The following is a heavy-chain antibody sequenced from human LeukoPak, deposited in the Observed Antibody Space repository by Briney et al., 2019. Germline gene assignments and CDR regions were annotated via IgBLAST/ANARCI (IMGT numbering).Heavy chain of an antibody. CDR2: IWYDGSNK. CDR1: GFTFSSYG. J-gene: IGHJ3*02. D-gene: IGHD3-3*01. CDR3: ARGASTIFGVVTAKDDAFDI. V-gene: IGHV3-33*01. Sequence: GGSLRLSCAASGFTFSSYGMHWVRQAPGKGLEWVAVIWYDGSNKYYADSVKGRFTISRDNSKNTLYLQMNSLRAEDTAVYYCARGASTIFGVVTAKDDAFDIWGQGTMVTVSS.